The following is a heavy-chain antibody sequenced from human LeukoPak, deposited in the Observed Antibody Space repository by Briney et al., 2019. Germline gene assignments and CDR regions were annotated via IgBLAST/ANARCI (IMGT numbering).Heavy chain of an antibody. CDR2: IYYSGST. D-gene: IGHD3-22*01. V-gene: IGHV4-61*10. J-gene: IGHJ4*02. CDR1: GGSISSDTYY. Sequence: SETLSLTCTFSGGSISSDTYYWSWIRQPAGKGLEWIGYIYYSGSTNYNPSLKSRVTISVDTSKNQFSLKLSSVTAADTAVYYCARSDSSGYYTVFDYWGQGTLVTVSS. CDR3: ARSDSSGYYTVFDY.